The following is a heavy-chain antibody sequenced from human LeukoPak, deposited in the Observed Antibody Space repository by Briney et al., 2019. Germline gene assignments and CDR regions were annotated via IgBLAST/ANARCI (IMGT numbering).Heavy chain of an antibody. Sequence: SETLSLTCAVYGGSFSSYYWSWIRQPPGKGLEWIGEINYSGSTKYNPSLESRVTISVDTSKNHFSLMLTSLTAADTAVYYCARGPPLSPEYDISTGYYNFDYWGQASLITVSS. CDR1: GGSFSSYY. V-gene: IGHV4-34*01. J-gene: IGHJ4*02. D-gene: IGHD3-9*01. CDR2: INYSGST. CDR3: ARGPPLSPEYDISTGYYNFDY.